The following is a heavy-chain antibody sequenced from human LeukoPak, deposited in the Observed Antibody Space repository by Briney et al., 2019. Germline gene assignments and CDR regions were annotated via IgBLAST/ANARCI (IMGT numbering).Heavy chain of an antibody. D-gene: IGHD5-24*01. J-gene: IGHJ4*02. CDR1: GGSISSSSYY. CDR3: ARQDGYGPNY. V-gene: IGHV4-39*07. Sequence: PSETLSLTCTVSGGSISSSSYYWGWIRQPPGKGLEWIGSIYYSGSTYYNPSLKSRVTISVDTSKNQFSLKLSSVTAADTAVYYCARQDGYGPNYWGQGTLVTVSS. CDR2: IYYSGST.